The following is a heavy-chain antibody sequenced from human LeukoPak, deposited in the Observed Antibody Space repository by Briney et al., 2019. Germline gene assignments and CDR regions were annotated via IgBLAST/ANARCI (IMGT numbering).Heavy chain of an antibody. J-gene: IGHJ4*02. CDR1: GYTFTGYY. V-gene: IGHV1-2*02. CDR2: INPNSGGT. CDR3: AREIRFLEWPTSFDY. D-gene: IGHD3-3*01. Sequence: ASVKVSCKASGYTFTGYYMHWVRQSPGQGLEWMGWINPNSGGTNYAQKFQGRVTMTRDTSVSTAYMELSRLRSDDTAVYYCAREIRFLEWPTSFDYWGQGTLVTVSS.